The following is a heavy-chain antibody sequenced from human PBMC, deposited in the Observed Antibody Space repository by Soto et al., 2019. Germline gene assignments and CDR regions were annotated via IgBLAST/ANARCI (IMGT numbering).Heavy chain of an antibody. Sequence: GGSLRLSCAASGFTFSNAWMSWVRQAPGKGLEWVGRIKSKTDGGTTDYAAPVKGRCTISRDDSKNTLYLQMNSLKTEDAAVYYCSAEERGTFDIWGQGTMVTVSS. V-gene: IGHV3-15*01. CDR2: IKSKTDGGTT. D-gene: IGHD6-13*01. CDR3: SAEERGTFDI. CDR1: GFTFSNAW. J-gene: IGHJ3*02.